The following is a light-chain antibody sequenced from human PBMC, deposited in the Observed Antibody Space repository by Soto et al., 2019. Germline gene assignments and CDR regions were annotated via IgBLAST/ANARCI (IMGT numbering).Light chain of an antibody. CDR1: QGISSY. CDR3: QQYYSYPRT. J-gene: IGKJ1*01. V-gene: IGKV1-8*01. CDR2: AAS. Sequence: AIRMTQSPSSFSASTGDRGTITCRASQGISSYLAWYQQKPGKAPKLLIYAASTLQSGVPSRFSGSGSGTDFTLTISCLQSEDFATYYCQQYYSYPRTFGQGNKVEIK.